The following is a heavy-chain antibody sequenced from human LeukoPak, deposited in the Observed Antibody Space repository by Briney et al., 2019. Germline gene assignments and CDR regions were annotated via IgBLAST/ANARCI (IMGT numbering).Heavy chain of an antibody. CDR1: GFTFSSYA. D-gene: IGHD4-17*01. CDR3: AARMTAVTTEHDY. V-gene: IGHV3-23*01. Sequence: GGSLRLSCAASGFTFSSYAMSWVRQAPGKGLEWVSAISGSGGSTYYADSVKGRFTISRDNSKNTLYLQMNSLRAEDTAVYYCAARMTAVTTEHDYWGQGTLVTVSS. CDR2: ISGSGGST. J-gene: IGHJ4*02.